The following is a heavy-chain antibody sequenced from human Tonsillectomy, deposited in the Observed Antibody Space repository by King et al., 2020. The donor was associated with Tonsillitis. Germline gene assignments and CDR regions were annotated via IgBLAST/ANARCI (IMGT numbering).Heavy chain of an antibody. CDR3: STEGRQWLGKDY. Sequence: VQLVESGGALVKPGGSLRLSCATSGFTFSIAWMSWVRQAPGKGLEWVGRIRSKVEGGTTDYAGPEKGRFTISRDDSKNTLYLEMKSLKTDDTGVYYCSTEGRQWLGKDYWGQGTLVAVSS. CDR1: GFTFSIAW. V-gene: IGHV3-15*02. J-gene: IGHJ4*02. D-gene: IGHD6-19*01. CDR2: IRSKVEGGTT.